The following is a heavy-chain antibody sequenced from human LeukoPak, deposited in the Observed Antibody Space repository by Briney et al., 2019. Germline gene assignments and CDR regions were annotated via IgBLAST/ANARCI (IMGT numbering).Heavy chain of an antibody. CDR3: TKDSDLDY. CDR1: GFIFSSYW. V-gene: IGHV3-7*03. Sequence: GGSLRLSCAASGFIFSSYWMSWVRQAPGKGLEWVANIKQDGSEKYYVNSVKSRFTISRDNAKKSLYLQMNSLRAEDTAIYYCTKDSDLDYWGQGTLVTVSS. J-gene: IGHJ4*02. CDR2: IKQDGSEK.